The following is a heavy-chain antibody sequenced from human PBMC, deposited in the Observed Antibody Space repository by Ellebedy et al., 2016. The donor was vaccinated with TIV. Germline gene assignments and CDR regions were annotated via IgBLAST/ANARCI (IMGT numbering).Heavy chain of an antibody. CDR3: VRGFHGFDS. J-gene: IGHJ4*02. Sequence: SLKISCAASGSTFSDHFMDWVRQAPGKGLEWVARSRNKDYSFTTEYAASAKGRFTISRDESNNLLYLEMNSLKTEDTAVYYCVRGFHGFDSWGQGTLVTVS. V-gene: IGHV3-72*01. CDR1: GSTFSDHF. CDR2: SRNKDYSFTT.